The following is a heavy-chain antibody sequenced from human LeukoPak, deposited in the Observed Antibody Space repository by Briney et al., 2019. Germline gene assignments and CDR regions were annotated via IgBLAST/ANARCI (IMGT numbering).Heavy chain of an antibody. CDR2: VCTRGSP. Sequence: SEKLSFTATVSAASITNYYWVWIGQPAGKALEGIGRVCTRGSPQYTPYLKSRVTMSVDTSNNQVYLKLSSVTAADTAVYYCARTQYYGSGTWYFDDWGQGTLVTVSS. CDR3: ARTQYYGSGTWYFDD. CDR1: AASITNYY. D-gene: IGHD3-10*01. J-gene: IGHJ4*02. V-gene: IGHV4-4*07.